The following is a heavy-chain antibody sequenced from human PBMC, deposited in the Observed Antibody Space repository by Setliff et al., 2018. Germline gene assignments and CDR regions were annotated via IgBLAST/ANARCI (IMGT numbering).Heavy chain of an antibody. D-gene: IGHD3-10*01. J-gene: IGHJ4*02. CDR3: ARGFLRYDSGTYYTY. Sequence: NPSETLSLTCAVQGGPFSGYYWSWIRQPPGKGLELIGDINHSGGTNYNPSLKSRVTVSIDTSKNHFSLKLSSVTAADTAVYYCARGFLRYDSGTYYTYWGQGTLVTVSS. V-gene: IGHV4-34*01. CDR1: GGPFSGYY. CDR2: INHSGGT.